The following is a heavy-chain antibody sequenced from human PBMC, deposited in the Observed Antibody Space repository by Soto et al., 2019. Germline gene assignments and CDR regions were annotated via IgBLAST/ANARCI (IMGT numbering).Heavy chain of an antibody. CDR3: AKVHGFLEWLPQGGLDV. J-gene: IGHJ6*02. Sequence: EVQLLESGGGLVQPGASLRLSCAASGFSFRKYVMTWVRQAPGKGLEWVSSISSTGGSTYYADSVKGRLTVSRDNSKNMFYMQMNSLRAEDTDLYSCAKVHGFLEWLPQGGLDVWGQGTTVVVSS. D-gene: IGHD3-3*01. V-gene: IGHV3-23*01. CDR2: ISSTGGST. CDR1: GFSFRKYV.